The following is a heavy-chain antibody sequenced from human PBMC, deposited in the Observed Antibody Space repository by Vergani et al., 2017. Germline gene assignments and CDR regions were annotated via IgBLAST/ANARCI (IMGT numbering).Heavy chain of an antibody. J-gene: IGHJ4*02. V-gene: IGHV3-23*04. CDR1: GFTFSSYA. D-gene: IGHD3-22*01. CDR2: ISGSGGST. CDR3: AKDPPRFITMIVVVRDY. Sequence: EVQLVESGGGLVKPGGSLRLSCAASGFTFSSYAMSWVRQAPGKGLEWVSAISGSGGSTYYADSVKGRFTISRDNSKNTLYLQMNSLRAEDTAVYYCAKDPPRFITMIVVVRDYWGQGTLVTVSS.